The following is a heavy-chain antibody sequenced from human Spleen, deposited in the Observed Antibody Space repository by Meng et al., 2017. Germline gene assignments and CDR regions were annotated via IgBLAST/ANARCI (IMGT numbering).Heavy chain of an antibody. J-gene: IGHJ4*02. CDR3: ARGKVLLWFGELPRLFDS. D-gene: IGHD3-10*01. CDR2: INYSGTT. Sequence: GSLRLSCTVSGGSVRSGSYYWSWIRQPPGEGLEWIGHINYSGTTNYNPSLKSRVTISVDTSKNQFSLKLSSVTAADTAVYYCARGKVLLWFGELPRLFDSWGQGTLVTVSS. V-gene: IGHV4-61*01. CDR1: GGSVRSGSYY.